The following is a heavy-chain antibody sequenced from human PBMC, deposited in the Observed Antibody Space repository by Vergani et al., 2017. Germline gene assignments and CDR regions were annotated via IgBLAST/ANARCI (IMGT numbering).Heavy chain of an antibody. CDR1: GFTFSSHG. V-gene: IGHV3-33*01. CDR3: ARWCNVKRLDS. D-gene: IGHD2-15*01. Sequence: QVQLVESEGGVVQPGRSLTLSCVASGFTFSSHGMHWVRQAPGKGLEWVAVIWYDGSNKYYGDSVKGRFTISRDNSKNTLYLQMNSLRVEDTAVYYCARWCNVKRLDSWGQGTLFTVSS. J-gene: IGHJ5*01. CDR2: IWYDGSNK.